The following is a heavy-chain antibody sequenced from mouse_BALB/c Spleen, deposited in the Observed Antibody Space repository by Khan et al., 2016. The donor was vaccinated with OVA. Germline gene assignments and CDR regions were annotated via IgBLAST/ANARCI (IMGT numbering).Heavy chain of an antibody. CDR1: GYTFTTAG. D-gene: IGHD1-1*01. CDR2: INTHSGVP. V-gene: IGHV9-4*02. J-gene: IGHJ4*01. Sequence: QIQLVQSGPELKKPGETVRISCKASGYTFTTAGIQWVQKMPGKGLKWIGWINTHSGVPKYAEDFKGRFAFSLETSASTAYLQITNLKNEDTATYDDARGDACYSRNDGGALDYWGQGTSVTVSS. CDR3: ARGDACYSRNDGGALDY.